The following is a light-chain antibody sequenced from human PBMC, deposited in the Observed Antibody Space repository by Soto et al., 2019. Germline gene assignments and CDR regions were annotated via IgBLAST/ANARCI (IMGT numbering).Light chain of an antibody. CDR3: CSYAGTNTLI. V-gene: IGLV2-11*01. J-gene: IGLJ2*01. Sequence: QSALTQPRSVSGSPGQSVTISCTGTSNDVGGHSHVSWYQQHPGKAPKVMTYDVTKRPSGVPDRFSGSKSGNTASLTISGLQAEDEAEYHCCSYAGTNTLIFGGGTKVTVL. CDR1: SNDVGGHSH. CDR2: DVT.